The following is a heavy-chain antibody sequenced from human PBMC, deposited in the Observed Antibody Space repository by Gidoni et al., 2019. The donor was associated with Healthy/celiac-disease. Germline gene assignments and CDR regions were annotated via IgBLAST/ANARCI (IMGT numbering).Heavy chain of an antibody. Sequence: QLQLQESGPGLVKPSETLSLTCTVSGGSISSSSYYWGWIRQPPGKGLEWIGSIYYSGSTYYNPSLKSRVTISVDTSKNQFSLKLSSVTAADTAVYYCARHQGSGWSPHYFDYWGQGTLVTVSS. CDR2: IYYSGST. V-gene: IGHV4-39*01. D-gene: IGHD6-19*01. J-gene: IGHJ4*02. CDR3: ARHQGSGWSPHYFDY. CDR1: GGSISSSSYY.